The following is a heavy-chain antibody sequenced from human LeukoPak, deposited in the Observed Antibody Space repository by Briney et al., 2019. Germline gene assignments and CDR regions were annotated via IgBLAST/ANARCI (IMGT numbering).Heavy chain of an antibody. CDR2: INPSGGST. Sequence: ASVKVSCKASGYTFTSYDMHWVRQAPGQGLEWMGIINPSGGSTSHAQKFQGRVTMTRDMSTSTVYMELSRLRSEDTAVYYCASEYYYDSSGLTGIWGQGTMVTVSS. CDR1: GYTFTSYD. V-gene: IGHV1-46*01. J-gene: IGHJ3*02. D-gene: IGHD3-22*01. CDR3: ASEYYYDSSGLTGI.